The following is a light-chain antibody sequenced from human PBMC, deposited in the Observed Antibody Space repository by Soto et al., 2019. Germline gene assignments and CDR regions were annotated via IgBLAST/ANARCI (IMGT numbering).Light chain of an antibody. V-gene: IGKV3-20*01. CDR1: QSVSSNY. Sequence: EIVLTQSAGTLSLSPGERATFSCRSSQSVSSNYLAWYQQKPGQAPRLLIYGASNRATGIPDRFSGSGSGTDFTLTISRLEPEDFAVYYCQQYGSSPLTFGGGTKVDIK. J-gene: IGKJ4*01. CDR3: QQYGSSPLT. CDR2: GAS.